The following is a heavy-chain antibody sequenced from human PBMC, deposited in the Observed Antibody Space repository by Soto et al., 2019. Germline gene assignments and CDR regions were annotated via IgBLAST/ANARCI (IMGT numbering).Heavy chain of an antibody. CDR2: INQDGSEK. Sequence: GGSLRLSCAASGFTFSSDWMSWVRQAPGKGLEWVANINQDGSEKYHVDSVKGRFTISRDNAKNSLYLQMNSLRAEDTAVYYCARAPFWGQGTLVTVAS. CDR1: GFTFSSDW. J-gene: IGHJ4*02. CDR3: ARAPF. V-gene: IGHV3-7*01.